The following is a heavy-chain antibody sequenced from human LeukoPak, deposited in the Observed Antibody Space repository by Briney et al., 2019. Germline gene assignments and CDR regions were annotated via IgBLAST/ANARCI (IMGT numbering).Heavy chain of an antibody. CDR2: IYYSGST. D-gene: IGHD4-17*01. J-gene: IGHJ3*01. Sequence: PETLSLTCTVSGGSISSSTYYWGWISQPPGKGLEWIGSIYYSGSTYNNPSLKSRVTIFVDTSKNQFSLKLSSVTATDTAAYYCARTYGDYDDAFDVWGQGTMVTVSS. CDR3: ARTYGDYDDAFDV. V-gene: IGHV4-39*01. CDR1: GGSISSSTYY.